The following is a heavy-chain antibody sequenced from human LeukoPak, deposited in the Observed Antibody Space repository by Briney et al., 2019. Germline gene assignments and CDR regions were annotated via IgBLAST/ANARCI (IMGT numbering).Heavy chain of an antibody. D-gene: IGHD6-19*01. J-gene: IGHJ3*02. CDR1: GFTFSSYS. Sequence: GGSLRLSCAASGFTFSSYSMNWVRQAPGKGLEWVSSISSSSTYIYYADSVKGRFTISRDNSKNTLYLQMNSLRAEDTAVYYCARDLIAVAGENDAFDIWGQGTMVTVSS. CDR3: ARDLIAVAGENDAFDI. V-gene: IGHV3-21*04. CDR2: ISSSSTYI.